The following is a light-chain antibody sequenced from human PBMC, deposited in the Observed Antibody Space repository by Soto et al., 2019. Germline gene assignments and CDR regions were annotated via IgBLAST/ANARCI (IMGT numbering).Light chain of an antibody. Sequence: QSALTQPASVSGSPGQAITISCAGTSSDIGGYDFVSWHQQHPGKAPKLLIYVVSGRPSGVSVVSDRFSGSKAGTPASLTISVHHAEDEDYYCCTSFTSSSTYVFGTGTKLTVL. CDR1: SSDIGGYDF. CDR2: VVS. V-gene: IGLV2-14*03. J-gene: IGLJ1*01. CDR3: TSFTSSSTYV.